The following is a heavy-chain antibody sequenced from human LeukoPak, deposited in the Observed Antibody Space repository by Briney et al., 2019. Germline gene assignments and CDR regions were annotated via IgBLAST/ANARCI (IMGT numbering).Heavy chain of an antibody. V-gene: IGHV3-23*01. J-gene: IGHJ4*02. Sequence: GGYLRLSCAASGFTFSSYAMSWVRQAPGKGLEWVSAISGSGGSTYYADSVKGRFTISRDNSKNTLYLQMNSLRAEDTAVYYCAKGLGYCSSTSCQTASAFDYWGQGTLVTVSS. CDR2: ISGSGGST. D-gene: IGHD2-2*01. CDR3: AKGLGYCSSTSCQTASAFDY. CDR1: GFTFSSYA.